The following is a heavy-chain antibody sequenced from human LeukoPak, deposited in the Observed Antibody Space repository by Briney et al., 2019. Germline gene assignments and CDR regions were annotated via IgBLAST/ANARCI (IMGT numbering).Heavy chain of an antibody. CDR2: ISSSGGTI. D-gene: IGHD3-22*01. CDR3: ARGIGYYDSSGYYY. Sequence: PGGSLRLSCAASRFTFGDYYMGGVRQAPARGLEWVSYISSSGGTIYYADPVQGRFTTSSDNAKNSLYLQMNTLRAEDTAVYYCARGIGYYDSSGYYYWGQGTLFTVSS. J-gene: IGHJ4*02. V-gene: IGHV3-11*04. CDR1: RFTFGDYY.